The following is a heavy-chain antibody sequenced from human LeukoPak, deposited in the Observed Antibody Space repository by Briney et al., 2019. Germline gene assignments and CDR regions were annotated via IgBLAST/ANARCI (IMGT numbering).Heavy chain of an antibody. V-gene: IGHV3-30*04. CDR1: GFTFSSYV. D-gene: IGHD3-22*01. CDR3: AGTDSSGYEDYFDY. Sequence: PGGSLRLSCAASGFTFSSYVMHWVRQAPGKGLEWVAVISYDGSNKYYADSVKGRFTISRDNSKNTLYLQMNSLRAEDTAVYYCAGTDSSGYEDYFDYWGQGTLVTVSS. CDR2: ISYDGSNK. J-gene: IGHJ4*02.